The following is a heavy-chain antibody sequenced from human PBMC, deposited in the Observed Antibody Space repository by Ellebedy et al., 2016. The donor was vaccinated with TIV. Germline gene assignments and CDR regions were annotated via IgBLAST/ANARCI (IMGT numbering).Heavy chain of an antibody. CDR3: ARGGAGGYWYFDL. V-gene: IGHV4-59*01. J-gene: IGHJ2*01. CDR2: VYYTGST. D-gene: IGHD4-23*01. Sequence: MPSETLSLTCGVSGGSISSYYWSWIRQPPGKGLEWIGYVYYTGSTNYNPSLRSRVTISLDTSKNQFSLKLSSVTPADTAVYYCARGGAGGYWYFDLWGRGTLVTVSS. CDR1: GGSISSYY.